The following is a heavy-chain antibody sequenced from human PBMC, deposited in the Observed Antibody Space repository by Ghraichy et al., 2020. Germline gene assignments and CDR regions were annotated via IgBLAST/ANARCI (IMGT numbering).Heavy chain of an antibody. CDR1: GYTFRTYD. CDR3: ARGALWFGNYGKDV. J-gene: IGHJ6*02. V-gene: IGHV1-8*01. Sequence: ASVKVSCKASGYTFRTYDINWVRQAAGQGLEWMGWLNPNSGDAVYAQRFQGRVTMTRDTSISTAYMELSSLRSEDTAVYYCARGALWFGNYGKDVWGQGTTVTVSS. D-gene: IGHD3-10*01. CDR2: LNPNSGDA.